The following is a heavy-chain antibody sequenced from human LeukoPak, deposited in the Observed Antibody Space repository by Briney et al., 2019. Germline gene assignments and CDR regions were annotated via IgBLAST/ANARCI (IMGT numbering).Heavy chain of an antibody. J-gene: IGHJ6*03. Sequence: ASVKVSCKTSGYTFTVYYIHWVRQAPGQGLEWMGWISAYNGNTNYAQKLQGRVTMTTDTSTSTAYMELRSLRSDDTAVYYCARDRTPGGYSYGYDSYYYYYMDVWGKGTTVTVSS. CDR2: ISAYNGNT. CDR1: GYTFTVYY. V-gene: IGHV1-18*04. CDR3: ARDRTPGGYSYGYDSYYYYYMDV. D-gene: IGHD5-18*01.